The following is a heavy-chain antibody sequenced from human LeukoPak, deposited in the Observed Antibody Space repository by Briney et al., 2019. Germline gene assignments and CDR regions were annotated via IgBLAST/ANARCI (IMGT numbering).Heavy chain of an antibody. J-gene: IGHJ4*02. Sequence: SETLSLSCSVSGGSISRSSNCWGWIRQPPGKGLEWIGSLYYSGSTYYNPSLKSRVTVSVDTSKNQFSLKLKSVTAADTAVYYCARTSGSGWYDFDYWGQGTLVTVSS. CDR1: GGSISRSSNC. CDR2: LYYSGST. V-gene: IGHV4-39*01. D-gene: IGHD6-19*01. CDR3: ARTSGSGWYDFDY.